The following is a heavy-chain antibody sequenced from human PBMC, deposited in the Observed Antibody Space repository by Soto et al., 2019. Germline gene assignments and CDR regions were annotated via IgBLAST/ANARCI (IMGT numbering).Heavy chain of an antibody. CDR2: THYTGRT. J-gene: IGHJ3*02. D-gene: IGHD3-3*01. Sequence: QVQLQESGPGLVKPSETLSLTCTVSGVSISSYYWSWIRQPPGKGLEWIAYTHYTGRTLYNPSLTRRVTISVDTSKNQFSWKVTSVDAADTAVYYCARHDLRGGAFDIWGQGTMVTVSS. CDR3: ARHDLRGGAFDI. CDR1: GVSISSYY. V-gene: IGHV4-59*08.